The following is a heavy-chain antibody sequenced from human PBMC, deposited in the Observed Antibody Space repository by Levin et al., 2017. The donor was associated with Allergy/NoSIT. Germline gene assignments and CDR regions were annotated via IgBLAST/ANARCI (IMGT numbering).Heavy chain of an antibody. D-gene: IGHD3-3*01. J-gene: IGHJ4*02. CDR3: ARGLMGRSWNYFDY. CDR2: IDWDDDK. CDR1: GFSLSTSGMC. Sequence: ESGPTLVKPTQTLTLTCTFSGFSLSTSGMCVSWIRQPPGKALEWLARIDWDDDKFYSTSLKTRLTISKDTSKNQVVLTMTNMDPVDTATYYGARGLMGRSWNYFDYWGQGTLVTVSS. V-gene: IGHV2-70*17.